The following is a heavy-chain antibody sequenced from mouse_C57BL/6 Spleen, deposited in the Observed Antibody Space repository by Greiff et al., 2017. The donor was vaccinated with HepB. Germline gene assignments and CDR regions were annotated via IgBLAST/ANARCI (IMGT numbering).Heavy chain of an antibody. D-gene: IGHD4-1*01. CDR2: IDPSDSYT. CDR1: GYTFTSYW. CDR3: SRTGTGYFDH. Sequence: VQLQQPGAELVMPGASVKLSCKASGYTFTSYWMHWVKQRPGQGLEWIGEIDPSDSYTNYNQKFKGKSTLTVDKSSRTAYMQLSSLTSEDPAVYFCSRTGTGYFDHWGQGTNLKGSS. V-gene: IGHV1-69*01. J-gene: IGHJ2*01.